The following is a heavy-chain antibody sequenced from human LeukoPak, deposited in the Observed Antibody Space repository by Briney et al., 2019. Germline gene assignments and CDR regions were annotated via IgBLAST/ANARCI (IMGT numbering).Heavy chain of an antibody. J-gene: IGHJ4*02. CDR1: GDSITESYYY. Sequence: SETLSLTCTVSGDSITESYYYWGWIRQPPGKGLEWFGSFSFTGRAHYNPSLKSRVTISVETSKNLFSLKLSSVTAADTAVYYCAGGYSYGGYDYWGQGTLVTVSS. CDR2: FSFTGRA. V-gene: IGHV4-39*02. D-gene: IGHD5-18*01. CDR3: AGGYSYGGYDY.